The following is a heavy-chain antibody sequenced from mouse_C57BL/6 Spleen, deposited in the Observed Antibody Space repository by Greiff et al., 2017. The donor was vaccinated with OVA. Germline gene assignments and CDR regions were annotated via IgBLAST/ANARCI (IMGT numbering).Heavy chain of an antibody. J-gene: IGHJ1*03. Sequence: QVQLQQPGAELVMPGASVKLSCKASGYTFTSYWMHWVKQRPGQGLEWIGEIDPSDSYTNYNQKFKGKSTLTVDKSSSTAYMQLSSLTSEDSAVYYCASSYYFRYFDVWGTGTTVTVSS. V-gene: IGHV1-69*01. D-gene: IGHD2-12*01. CDR1: GYTFTSYW. CDR2: IDPSDSYT. CDR3: ASSYYFRYFDV.